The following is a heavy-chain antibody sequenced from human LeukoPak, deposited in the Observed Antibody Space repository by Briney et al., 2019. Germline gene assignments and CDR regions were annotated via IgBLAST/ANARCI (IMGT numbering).Heavy chain of an antibody. CDR1: GYTFTSYV. V-gene: IGHV1-8*01. Sequence: ASVKVSCKASGYTFTSYVINWVRQATGHGLEWMGWMNPNSGNTGYAQKFQGRVTMTRNTSISTAYMELSSLRSEDTAVYYCARVLSIAARSGLDYWGQGTLVTVSS. D-gene: IGHD6-6*01. J-gene: IGHJ4*02. CDR3: ARVLSIAARSGLDY. CDR2: MNPNSGNT.